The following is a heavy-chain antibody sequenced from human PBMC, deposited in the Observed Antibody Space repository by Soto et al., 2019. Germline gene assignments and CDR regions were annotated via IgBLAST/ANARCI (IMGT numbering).Heavy chain of an antibody. CDR2: IYPGDSDT. J-gene: IGHJ6*02. CDR3: ATYSSSSVDYYYYGMDV. CDR1: GYSFTSYW. D-gene: IGHD6-6*01. V-gene: IGHV5-51*01. Sequence: GESLKISCKGSGYSFTSYWIGWVRQMPGKGLEWMGIIYPGDSDTRYSPSFQGQVTISADKSISTAYLQWSSLKASDTAMYYCATYSSSSVDYYYYGMDVWGQGTTVTVSS.